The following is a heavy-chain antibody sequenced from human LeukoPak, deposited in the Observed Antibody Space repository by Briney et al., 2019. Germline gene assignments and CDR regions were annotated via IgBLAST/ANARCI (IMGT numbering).Heavy chain of an antibody. J-gene: IGHJ4*02. CDR1: GFTFDDYA. CDR2: ISGDCGST. Sequence: PGGSLRLSCVASGFTFDDYAMHWVRQAPGQGLEWVSLISGDCGSTFYADSVKGRFTISRDNSKNSLYLQMNSLRTEDTALYYCAKTLGTIFGVVPDYWGQGALVTVSS. D-gene: IGHD3-3*01. V-gene: IGHV3-43*02. CDR3: AKTLGTIFGVVPDY.